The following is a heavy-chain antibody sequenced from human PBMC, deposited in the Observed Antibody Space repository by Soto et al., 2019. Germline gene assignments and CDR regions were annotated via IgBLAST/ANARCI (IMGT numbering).Heavy chain of an antibody. J-gene: IGHJ4*02. CDR1: GGSISSVGYY. V-gene: IGHV4-31*03. D-gene: IGHD6-19*01. CDR2: IYYSGST. Sequence: SQTLSLTCTVSGGSISSVGYYRSWIRQHPGKGLEWIGYIYYSGSTYYNPSLKSRVTISVDTSKNQFSLKLSSVTAADTAVYYCARGIAVAADCYFDYWGQGTLVTVSS. CDR3: ARGIAVAADCYFDY.